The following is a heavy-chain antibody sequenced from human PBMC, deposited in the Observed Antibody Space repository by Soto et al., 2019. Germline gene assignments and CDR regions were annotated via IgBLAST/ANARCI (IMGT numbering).Heavy chain of an antibody. CDR2: IWYDGSNK. CDR1: GFTFSSYG. CDR3: ARGLYYYDSSGSGLDY. Sequence: QVQLVESGGGVVQPGRSLRLSCAASGFTFSSYGMHWVRQAPGKGLEWVAVIWYDGSNKYYADSVKGRFTISRDNSKNPLYLQMNSLRAEDTAVYYCARGLYYYDSSGSGLDYWGQGTLVTVSS. J-gene: IGHJ4*02. D-gene: IGHD3-22*01. V-gene: IGHV3-33*01.